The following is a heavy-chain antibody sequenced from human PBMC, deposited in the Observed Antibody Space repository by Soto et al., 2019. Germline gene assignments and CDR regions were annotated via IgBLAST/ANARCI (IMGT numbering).Heavy chain of an antibody. CDR2: IDPSDSQT. Sequence: PGEFLKISCKGSGYSFAGYWITWVRQEPGKDLEWMGRIDPSDSQTYYSPSFRGHVTISVTKSITTVFLQWSSLRASDTAMYYCARQIYDSDTGPNFQYYFDSWGQGTPVTVSS. V-gene: IGHV5-10-1*01. D-gene: IGHD5-18*01. CDR1: GYSFAGYW. J-gene: IGHJ4*02. CDR3: ARQIYDSDTGPNFQYYFDS.